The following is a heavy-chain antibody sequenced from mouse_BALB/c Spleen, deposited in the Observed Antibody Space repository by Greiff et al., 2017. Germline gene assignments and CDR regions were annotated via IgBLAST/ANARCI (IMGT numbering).Heavy chain of an antibody. CDR1: GFTFSSYA. V-gene: IGHV5-9-4*01. J-gene: IGHJ4*01. CDR3: ARDYGKGAMDY. CDR2: ISSGGSYT. D-gene: IGHD2-1*01. Sequence: VQLKESGGGLVKPGGSLKLSCAASGFTFSSYAMSWVRQSPEKRLEWVAEISSGGSYTYYPDTVTGRFTISRDNAKNTLYLEMSSLRSEDTAMYYCARDYGKGAMDYWGQGTSVTVSS.